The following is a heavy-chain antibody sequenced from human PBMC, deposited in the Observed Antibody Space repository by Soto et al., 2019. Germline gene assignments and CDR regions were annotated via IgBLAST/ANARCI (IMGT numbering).Heavy chain of an antibody. CDR1: GYTFTDYA. Sequence: ASVKVSCKASGYTFTDYAIHWVRQAPGQGLEWMGWINVGNGNTGYSRKFQGRVTNARDMSASTAYIEVTSLTSEDTAIYYCAREGAHYTPLDHWGHGTLVTVSS. CDR3: AREGAHYTPLDH. J-gene: IGHJ4*01. D-gene: IGHD2-15*01. V-gene: IGHV1-3*01. CDR2: INVGNGNT.